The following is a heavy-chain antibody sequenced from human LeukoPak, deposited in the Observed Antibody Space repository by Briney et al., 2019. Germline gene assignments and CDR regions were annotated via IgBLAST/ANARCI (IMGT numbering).Heavy chain of an antibody. CDR2: IYYSGST. J-gene: IGHJ4*02. Sequence: PSETLSLTCTVPGGSISSYYWSWIRQPPGKGLEWIGYIYYSGSTNYNPSLKSRVTISVDTSKNQFSLKLSSVTAADTAVYYCAREDSGRFDYWGQGTLVTVSS. D-gene: IGHD1-26*01. V-gene: IGHV4-59*01. CDR1: GGSISSYY. CDR3: AREDSGRFDY.